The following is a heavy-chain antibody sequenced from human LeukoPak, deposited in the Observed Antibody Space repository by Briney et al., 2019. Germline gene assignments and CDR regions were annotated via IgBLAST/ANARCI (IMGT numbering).Heavy chain of an antibody. CDR2: IKQDGSEE. J-gene: IGHJ2*01. CDR1: GFTFSSYW. CDR3: ARDFYGSGSHRYFDL. D-gene: IGHD3-10*01. V-gene: IGHV3-7*01. Sequence: GGSLRLSCAASGFTFSSYWMDWVRQAPGKGLEWVANIKQDGSEEFYVDSVKGRFTISRDNVKNSLYLQMNSLRGGDTAVYYCARDFYGSGSHRYFDLWGRGTLVTVSS.